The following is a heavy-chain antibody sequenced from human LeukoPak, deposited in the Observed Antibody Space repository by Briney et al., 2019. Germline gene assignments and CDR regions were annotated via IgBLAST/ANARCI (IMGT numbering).Heavy chain of an antibody. CDR2: ITRSGGNT. J-gene: IGHJ4*02. CDR1: GFTFSNYA. Sequence: PGGSLRLSCAASGFTFSNYAMSWVRQAPGKGLEWVSAITRSGGNTYYADSVKGRFTIPRNNSKNTLFLQMNSLRAEDTAVYYCAKWGDYDVLTGYYVSDYWGQGTLVTVSS. V-gene: IGHV3-23*01. D-gene: IGHD3-9*01. CDR3: AKWGDYDVLTGYYVSDY.